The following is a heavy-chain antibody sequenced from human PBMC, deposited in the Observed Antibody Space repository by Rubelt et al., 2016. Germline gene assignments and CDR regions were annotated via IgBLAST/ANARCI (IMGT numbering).Heavy chain of an antibody. V-gene: IGHV3-23*01. J-gene: IGHJ4*02. Sequence: GGCLRLSCAASGFTFSSYAMTWVRQAPGKGLEWVSAISGSGGSTYYADSVKGRFIISRDNSKNTLYLQMNSLRAEDTAVYYCAKESRYCSSSSCYGTFDYWGQGTLVTVSS. CDR1: GFTFSSYA. CDR2: ISGSGGST. D-gene: IGHD2-2*01. CDR3: AKESRYCSSSSCYGTFDY.